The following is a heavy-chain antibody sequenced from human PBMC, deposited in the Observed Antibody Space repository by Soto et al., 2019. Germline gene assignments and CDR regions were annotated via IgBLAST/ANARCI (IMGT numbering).Heavy chain of an antibody. D-gene: IGHD5-18*01. J-gene: IGHJ3*02. V-gene: IGHV1-69*02. CDR2: IIPILGIA. CDR3: ARWLGYSYGYGDAFDI. CDR1: GGTFSSYT. Sequence: QVQLVQSGAEVKKPGSSVKVSCKASGGTFSSYTISWVRQAPGQGLEWMGRIIPILGIANYAQKFQGIVTITADKSTSTAYMELSSLRSEDTAVYYCARWLGYSYGYGDAFDIWGQGTMVTVSS.